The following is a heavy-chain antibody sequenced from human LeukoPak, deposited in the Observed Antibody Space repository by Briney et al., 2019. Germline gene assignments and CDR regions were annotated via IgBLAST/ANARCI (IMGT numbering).Heavy chain of an antibody. V-gene: IGHV3-74*01. CDR1: GFTFSSYW. Sequence: GGSLRLSCAASGFTFSSYWMHWVRQAPGKGLVWVSRISDGGSTTTYADSVKGRFTISRDNAKNTMYLQMNGLRAEDTAVYYCSRSAYYDGSGNYYDYWGQGTLVTVSS. D-gene: IGHD3-22*01. J-gene: IGHJ4*02. CDR3: SRSAYYDGSGNYYDY. CDR2: ISDGGSTT.